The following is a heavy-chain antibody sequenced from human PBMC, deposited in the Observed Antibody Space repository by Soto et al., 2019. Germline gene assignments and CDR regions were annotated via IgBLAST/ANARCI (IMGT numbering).Heavy chain of an antibody. CDR3: ARDSSSAGIEGAFDI. CDR1: GGSISSYY. D-gene: IGHD6-6*01. Sequence: SETLSLTCTVSGGSISSYYWSWIRQPPGKGLEWIGYIYYSGSTNYNPSLKSRVTISVGTSKNQFSLKLSSVTAADTAVYYCARDSSSAGIEGAFDIWGQGTMVTVSS. CDR2: IYYSGST. J-gene: IGHJ3*02. V-gene: IGHV4-59*01.